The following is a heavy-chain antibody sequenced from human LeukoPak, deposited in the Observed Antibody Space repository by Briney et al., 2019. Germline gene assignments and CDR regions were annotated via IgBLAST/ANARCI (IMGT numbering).Heavy chain of an antibody. CDR1: GFTFSSYG. CDR3: AKQWVDC. D-gene: IGHD1-26*01. J-gene: IGHJ4*02. CDR2: ISESGDKT. Sequence: PGGSLRLSCAASGFTFSSYGMHWVRQAPGKGLEWVSSISESGDKTDYADSVRGRFTISRDNSQNTLYLQMNSLRAEDTALYYCAKQWVDCWGQGTLVTVPS. V-gene: IGHV3-23*01.